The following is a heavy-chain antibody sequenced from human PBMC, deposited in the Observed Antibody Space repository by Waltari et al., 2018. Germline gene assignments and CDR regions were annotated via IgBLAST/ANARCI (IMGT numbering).Heavy chain of an antibody. CDR3: ARVSLGGSYYSHSYYYGMDV. CDR1: GGSISSYY. Sequence: QVQLQESGPGLVKPSETLSLTCTVSGGSISSYYWSWLRQTPGQGLEWIGYIYYSGSTNYNPSLKSRVTISVDTSKNQFSLKLSSVTAADTAVYYCARVSLGGSYYSHSYYYGMDVWGQGTTVTVSS. CDR2: IYYSGST. D-gene: IGHD1-26*01. V-gene: IGHV4-59*01. J-gene: IGHJ6*02.